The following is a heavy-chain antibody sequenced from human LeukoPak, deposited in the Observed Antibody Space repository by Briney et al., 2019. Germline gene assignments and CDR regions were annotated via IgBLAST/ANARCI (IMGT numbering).Heavy chain of an antibody. V-gene: IGHV4-39*07. CDR2: IYYSGST. D-gene: IGHD5-18*01. Sequence: SETLSLTCTVSGGSISNSNSYWGWIRQSPGKGLEWIANIYYSGSTYYNPSLKSRVTISVDTSKNQFSLKLASVTAADTAIYYCAKGAGGFSYYNWFDPWGQGTLVTVSS. CDR1: GGSISNSNSY. J-gene: IGHJ5*02. CDR3: AKGAGGFSYYNWFDP.